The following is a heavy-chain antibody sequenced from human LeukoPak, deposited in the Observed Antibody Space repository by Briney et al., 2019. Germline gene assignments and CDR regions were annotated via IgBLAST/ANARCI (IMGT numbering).Heavy chain of an antibody. CDR2: IIPIFGIA. Sequence: GSSVKVSCKASGGTFSSHAISWVRQAPGQGLEWMGRIIPIFGIANYAQKFQGRVTITADKSTSTAYMELSSLRSEDTAVYYCARSPDYYDSSGYYLYYFDYWGQGTLVTVSS. CDR1: GGTFSSHA. CDR3: ARSPDYYDSSGYYLYYFDY. D-gene: IGHD3-22*01. V-gene: IGHV1-69*04. J-gene: IGHJ4*02.